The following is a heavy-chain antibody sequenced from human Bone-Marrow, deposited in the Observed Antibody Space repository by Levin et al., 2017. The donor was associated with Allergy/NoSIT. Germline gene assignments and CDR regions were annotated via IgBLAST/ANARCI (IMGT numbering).Heavy chain of an antibody. CDR1: GYSFTGFY. D-gene: IGHD3-22*01. V-gene: IGHV1-2*02. CDR2: ISPNSGGT. Sequence: PGWSLRLSCKASGYSFTGFYLHWIRQAPRQGLEWMGWISPNSGGTNYAQKFQGRVTMSRDTSISTAYMELSRLRSDDTAVYYCSRRPHYYDSSGYYGSHAFDIWGQGTMVTVSS. J-gene: IGHJ3*02. CDR3: SRRPHYYDSSGYYGSHAFDI.